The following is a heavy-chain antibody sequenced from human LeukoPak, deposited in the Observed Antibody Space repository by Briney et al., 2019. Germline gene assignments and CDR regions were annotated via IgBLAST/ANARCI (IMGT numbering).Heavy chain of an antibody. CDR1: GGSFSGYY. J-gene: IGHJ4*02. D-gene: IGHD2-2*01. CDR3: AREYCSSTSCYSFDY. Sequence: ETLSLTCAVYGGSFSGYYWCWSRQPPGKGLQRIREINHSGSTNYNPSLNNRLTIIVDTSKNQFSLQLSSVTAADTAVYYFAREYCSSTSCYSFDYWGQGTLVTVSS. CDR2: INHSGST. V-gene: IGHV4-34*01.